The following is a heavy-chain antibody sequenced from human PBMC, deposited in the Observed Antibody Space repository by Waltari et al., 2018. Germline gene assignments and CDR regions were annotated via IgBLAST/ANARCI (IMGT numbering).Heavy chain of an antibody. CDR3: AKGYSSGWYNFDY. CDR1: GFTFSSYA. CDR2: ISGSGGST. Sequence: EVQLLESGGGLVQPGGSLRLSCAASGFTFSSYAMSWVRRAPGKGLEWVSAISGSGGSTYYADSVKGRFTISRDNSKNTLYLQMNSLRAEDTAVYYCAKGYSSGWYNFDYWGQGTLVTVSS. D-gene: IGHD6-19*01. V-gene: IGHV3-23*01. J-gene: IGHJ4*02.